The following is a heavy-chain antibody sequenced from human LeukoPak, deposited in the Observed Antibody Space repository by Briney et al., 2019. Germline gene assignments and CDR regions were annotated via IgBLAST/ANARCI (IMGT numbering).Heavy chain of an antibody. V-gene: IGHV4-59*08. Sequence: PSETLSLTCTVSGGSISSYYWSWIRQPPGKGLEWIGYIYYSGSTYYNPSLKSRVTISVDTSKNQFSLRLSSVTAADTAVYYCVRQGRWTAHFDYWGQGTLVTVSS. J-gene: IGHJ4*02. D-gene: IGHD5-18*01. CDR2: IYYSGST. CDR1: GGSISSYY. CDR3: VRQGRWTAHFDY.